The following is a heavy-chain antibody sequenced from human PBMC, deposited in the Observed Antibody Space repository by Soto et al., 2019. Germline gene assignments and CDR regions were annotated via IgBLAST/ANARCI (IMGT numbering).Heavy chain of an antibody. V-gene: IGHV3-53*01. J-gene: IGHJ5*02. Sequence: PGGSLRLSCAASGFTVSSGYMSWVRQAPGMGLEWVSVILSGGDTYYADSVKGRFTVSRDNSQNTVYLQMNSLRGEDTAVYHCAKNQGVELVPLATVDWFDPWGQGSVVTVSS. CDR2: ILSGGDT. CDR1: GFTVSSGY. CDR3: AKNQGVELVPLATVDWFDP. D-gene: IGHD1-26*01.